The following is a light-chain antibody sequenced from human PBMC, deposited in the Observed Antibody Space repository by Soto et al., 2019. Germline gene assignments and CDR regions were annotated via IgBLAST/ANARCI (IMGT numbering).Light chain of an antibody. V-gene: IGLV1-44*01. CDR2: SNN. J-gene: IGLJ2*01. CDR3: AAWDDSLHGVV. CDR1: SSNIGSNT. Sequence: QAVVTQAPSASGTPGQRVTISCSGSSSNIGSNTVNWYQQLPGTAPKLLIYSNNHRPSGVPDRFSGSKSGTSASLAISGLQSEDEADYYCAAWDDSLHGVVFGGGTKLTVL.